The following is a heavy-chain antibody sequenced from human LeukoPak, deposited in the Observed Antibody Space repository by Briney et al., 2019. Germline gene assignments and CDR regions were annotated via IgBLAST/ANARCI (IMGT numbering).Heavy chain of an antibody. D-gene: IGHD1-26*01. CDR1: GGTFSSYA. V-gene: IGHV1-69*01. CDR3: ARKGGSGSYYGYFDY. Sequence: SVKVSCKASGGTFSSYAISRVRQAPGQGLEWMGGIIPIFGTANYAQKFQGRVTITADESTSTAYMELSSLRSEDTAVYYCARKGGSGSYYGYFDYWGQGTLVTVSS. J-gene: IGHJ4*02. CDR2: IIPIFGTA.